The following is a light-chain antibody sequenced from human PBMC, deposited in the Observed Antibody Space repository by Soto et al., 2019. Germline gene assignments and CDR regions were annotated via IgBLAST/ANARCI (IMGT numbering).Light chain of an antibody. Sequence: QSALTQPASVSGSPGQSITISCTGTSSDVGNYNLVSWYQQHPGKAPKLMIYEVSNRPSGVSNRFSGSKSGNTASLTISGLQAEDEADYYCSSYTSSSTLWVFGTGTKLTVL. CDR2: EVS. CDR3: SSYTSSSTLWV. CDR1: SSDVGNYNL. J-gene: IGLJ1*01. V-gene: IGLV2-14*02.